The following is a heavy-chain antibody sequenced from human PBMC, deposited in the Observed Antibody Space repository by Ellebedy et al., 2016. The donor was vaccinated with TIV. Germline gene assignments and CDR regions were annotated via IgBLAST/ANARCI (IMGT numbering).Heavy chain of an antibody. CDR3: ARRAHGSGSRGNAFDI. Sequence: PGGSLRLSCAASGFTFSDDYMDWVRQAPGKGLEWVGRIANKVSRYTTEYATSVKGRFTISGDDSKNSLYLQMNSLKTEDTAVYYCARRAHGSGSRGNAFDIWGQGTMVIVSS. V-gene: IGHV3-72*01. CDR1: GFTFSDDY. CDR2: IANKVSRYTT. D-gene: IGHD3-10*01. J-gene: IGHJ3*02.